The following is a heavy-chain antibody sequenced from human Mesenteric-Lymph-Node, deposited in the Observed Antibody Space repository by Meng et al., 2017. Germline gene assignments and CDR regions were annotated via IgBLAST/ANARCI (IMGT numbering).Heavy chain of an antibody. CDR1: GFTTSTYI. Sequence: GESLKISCAASGFTTSTYIMSWVRQAPGKGLEWVSSISGGGDTTYHTDSVRGRFTMSKDNSKNMLYLQMNNLRAGDTAVYFCARRYWGGEYYFDYWGQGTLVTVSS. V-gene: IGHV3-23*01. D-gene: IGHD3-16*01. J-gene: IGHJ4*02. CDR2: ISGGGDTT. CDR3: ARRYWGGEYYFDY.